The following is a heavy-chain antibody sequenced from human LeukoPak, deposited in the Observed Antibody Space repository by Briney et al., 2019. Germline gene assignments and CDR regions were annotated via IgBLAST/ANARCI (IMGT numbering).Heavy chain of an antibody. J-gene: IGHJ4*01. CDR1: GYIFTNYF. CDR2: INPSGSRT. D-gene: IGHD2-8*02. V-gene: IGHV1-46*01. CDR3: ARGGHLRYDDTGVDY. Sequence: ASVKVSCKASGYIFTNYFMHWVRQAPGQGLEWMGLINPSGSRTNYAQKFQGRVTTTRDTSTSTVYMDLSSLRSDDTAVYYCARGGHLRYDDTGVDYWGHGTLVTVSS.